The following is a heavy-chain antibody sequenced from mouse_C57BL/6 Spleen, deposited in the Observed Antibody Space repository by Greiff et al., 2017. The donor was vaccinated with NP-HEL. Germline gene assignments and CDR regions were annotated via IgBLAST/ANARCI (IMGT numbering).Heavy chain of an antibody. J-gene: IGHJ4*01. CDR1: GYTFTDYN. D-gene: IGHD1-1*01. Sequence: EVQLQQSGPELVKPGASVKMSCKASGYTFTDYNMHWVKQSHGKSLEWIGYINPNNGGTSYNQKFKGKATLTVNKSSSTAYMELRSLTSEDSAVYYCALYYGSSPYAMDYWGQGTSVTVSS. CDR3: ALYYGSSPYAMDY. V-gene: IGHV1-22*01. CDR2: INPNNGGT.